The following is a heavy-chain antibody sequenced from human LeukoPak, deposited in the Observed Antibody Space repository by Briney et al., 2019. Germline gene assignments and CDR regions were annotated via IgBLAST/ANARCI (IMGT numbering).Heavy chain of an antibody. CDR1: GGTFSSYA. J-gene: IGHJ5*02. CDR2: IIPIFGTA. CDR3: AREGYSYGTNWFDP. Sequence: SVRVSCKASGGTFSSYAISWVRQAPGQGLVWMGGIIPIFGTANYAQKFQGRVTITADESTSTAYMELSSLRSEDTAVYYCAREGYSYGTNWFDPWGQGTLVTVSS. D-gene: IGHD5-18*01. V-gene: IGHV1-69*13.